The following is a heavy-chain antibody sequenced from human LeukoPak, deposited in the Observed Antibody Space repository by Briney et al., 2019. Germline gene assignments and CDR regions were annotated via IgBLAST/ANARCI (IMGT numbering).Heavy chain of an antibody. CDR2: INPNSGGT. V-gene: IGHV1-2*06. Sequence: ASVKVSCKASGYTFTGYYMHWVRQAPGQGLEWMGRINPNSGGTNYAQKFQGRFTMTRDTSISTAYMELSRLRSDDTAVYYCARARGYYDILTGYYRHYYYYMDVWGKGTTVTVSS. CDR1: GYTFTGYY. J-gene: IGHJ6*03. CDR3: ARARGYYDILTGYYRHYYYYMDV. D-gene: IGHD3-9*01.